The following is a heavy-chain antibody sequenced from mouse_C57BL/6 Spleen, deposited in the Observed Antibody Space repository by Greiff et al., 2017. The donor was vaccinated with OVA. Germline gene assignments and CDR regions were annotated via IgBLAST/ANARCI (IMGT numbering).Heavy chain of an antibody. CDR1: GYTFTDYN. CDR3: AVYYGNSWFAY. V-gene: IGHV1-22*01. D-gene: IGHD2-1*01. J-gene: IGHJ3*01. CDR2: INPNNGGT. Sequence: EVKLQESGPELVKPGASVKMSCKASGYTFTDYNMHWVKQSHGKSLEWIGYINPNNGGTSYNQKFKGKATLTVNKSSSTAYMELRSLTSEDSAVYYCAVYYGNSWFAYWGQGTLVTVSA.